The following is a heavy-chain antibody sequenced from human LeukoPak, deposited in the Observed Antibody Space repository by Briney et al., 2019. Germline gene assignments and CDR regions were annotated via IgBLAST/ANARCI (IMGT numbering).Heavy chain of an antibody. J-gene: IGHJ4*02. Sequence: SQTLSLTCVISGDSVSSKSSAWNWIRQSPSRGLEWLGRTYYRSKWYSEYELSVQSRIIIKPDTSKNQFSLQLNSVTPEDTAVYYCAREVMDYDYVWRSYRPFDYWGQGTEVTVPS. D-gene: IGHD3-16*02. CDR2: TYYRSKWYS. CDR1: GDSVSSKSSA. V-gene: IGHV6-1*01. CDR3: AREVMDYDYVWRSYRPFDY.